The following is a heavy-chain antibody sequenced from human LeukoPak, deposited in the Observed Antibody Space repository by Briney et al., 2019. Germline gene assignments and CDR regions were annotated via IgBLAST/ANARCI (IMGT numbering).Heavy chain of an antibody. J-gene: IGHJ3*02. CDR2: IYYSGST. D-gene: IGHD3-16*01. CDR1: GGSISSGDYY. CDR3: ALFPGEGDPFDI. Sequence: SQTLSLTCTVSGGSISSGDYYWGSIRPPPGKGLEWIGYIYYSGSTSYNPSLKSRLTISVDTSKNQFSLKLSSVTAADTAVYYCALFPGEGDPFDIWGQGTMVTVSS. V-gene: IGHV4-30-4*01.